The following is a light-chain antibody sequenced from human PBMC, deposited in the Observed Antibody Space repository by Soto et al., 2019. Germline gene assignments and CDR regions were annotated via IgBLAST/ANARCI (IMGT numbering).Light chain of an antibody. Sequence: IVMTQSPATLSVSPGDRATLSCRASQSVSINLAWYQQKPGQAPRLLIYGVSTRATGIPDRFSGSGSGTDFTLTISRLDPEDFAVYYCQQYGTSPRTFGQGTKVDIK. CDR3: QQYGTSPRT. V-gene: IGKV3-20*01. CDR1: QSVSIN. J-gene: IGKJ1*01. CDR2: GVS.